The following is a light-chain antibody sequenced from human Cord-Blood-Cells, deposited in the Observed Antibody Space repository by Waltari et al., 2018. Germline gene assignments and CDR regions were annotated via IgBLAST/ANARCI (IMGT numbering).Light chain of an antibody. V-gene: IGLV2-14*01. Sequence: QSALTQPASVSGSPGQSLTISCTGTSSDAGGSNYDSWYQQQPGKAPKLLIYEVSNRPSGVSNRFSGSKSGNTASLTISGLQAEDEADYYCSSYTSSSTLVVFGGGTKLTVL. J-gene: IGLJ2*01. CDR1: SSDAGGSNY. CDR2: EVS. CDR3: SSYTSSSTLVV.